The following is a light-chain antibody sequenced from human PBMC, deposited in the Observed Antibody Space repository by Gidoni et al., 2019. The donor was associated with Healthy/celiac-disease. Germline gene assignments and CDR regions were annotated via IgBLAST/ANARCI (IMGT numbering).Light chain of an antibody. V-gene: IGKV4-1*01. CDR2: WAS. CDR1: QSVLYSSNNKNY. Sequence: DIVMTQYPDSLAVSLGERATINCKSSQSVLYSSNNKNYLAWYQQKPGQPPKLLIYWASTRESGVPDRFSGSGSGTDFTLTISSLQAEDVAVYYCQQYYSTPRTFXXXPSXRSN. J-gene: IGKJ2*01. CDR3: QQYYSTPRT.